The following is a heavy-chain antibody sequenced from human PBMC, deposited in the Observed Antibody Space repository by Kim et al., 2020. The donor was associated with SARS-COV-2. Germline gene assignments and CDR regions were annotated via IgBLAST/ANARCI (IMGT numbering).Heavy chain of an antibody. J-gene: IGHJ6*02. Sequence: RFTISRDNSKNPLYLQMNSLRAEDTAVYYCAKDMRRIAVAGSHYYYGMDVWGQGTTVTVSS. CDR3: AKDMRRIAVAGSHYYYGMDV. V-gene: IGHV3-33*06. D-gene: IGHD6-19*01.